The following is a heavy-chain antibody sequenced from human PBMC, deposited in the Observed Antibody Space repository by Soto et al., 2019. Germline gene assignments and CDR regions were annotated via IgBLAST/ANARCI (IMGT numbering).Heavy chain of an antibody. D-gene: IGHD3-22*01. CDR3: AKGADSRGYYTFDY. V-gene: IGHV3-30*18. CDR2: ISYDGSNK. Sequence: QVQLVESGGGVVQPGRSLRLSCAASGFTFSSYGMHWVRQAPGKGLEWVAVISYDGSNKYYADSVKGRFTISRDNSKNPLYLKMNSWRAENTVVYYWAKGADSRGYYTFDYGGQEPLVTVSS. J-gene: IGHJ4*02. CDR1: GFTFSSYG.